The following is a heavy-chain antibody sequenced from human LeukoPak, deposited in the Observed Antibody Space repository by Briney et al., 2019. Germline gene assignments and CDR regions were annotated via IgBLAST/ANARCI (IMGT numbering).Heavy chain of an antibody. J-gene: IGHJ4*02. V-gene: IGHV4-59*01. CDR1: GGSISSYY. CDR2: IYYTGST. D-gene: IGHD6-13*01. Sequence: SETLSLTCTVSGGSISSYYWSWIRQPPGKGLEWIGYIYYTGSTNYNPSLKSRVTISVDTSKNQFSLKLSPVTAADTAVYYCARHTSYGYSSTWTYYFDYWGQGTLVTVSS. CDR3: ARHTSYGYSSTWTYYFDY.